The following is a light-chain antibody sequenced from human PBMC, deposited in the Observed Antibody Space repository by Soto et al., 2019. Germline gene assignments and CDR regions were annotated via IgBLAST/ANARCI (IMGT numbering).Light chain of an antibody. CDR3: SSYTRSSISV. Sequence: QSALTQPASVSGSPGQSITISCTGTSSDVGGYNYVSWYQQHPGKAPKLMIYDVSNRPSGVSNRFSGSKSGNTASLTISGLQAEDEADYYCSSYTRSSISVFGTGTKVTVL. CDR1: SSDVGGYNY. J-gene: IGLJ1*01. V-gene: IGLV2-14*01. CDR2: DVS.